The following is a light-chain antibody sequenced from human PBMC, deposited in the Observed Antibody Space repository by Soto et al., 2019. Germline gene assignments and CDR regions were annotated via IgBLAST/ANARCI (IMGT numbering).Light chain of an antibody. V-gene: IGLV1-44*01. CDR2: TTN. Sequence: QSVLTQPPSASGTPGQRVTISCSGRSSNIGSNTVNWYQQFPGSAPTLLIYTTNERPTGVPDRFSGSKSGTSASLAISGLQSEDEADYYCAAWDDSLNGVVFGGGTKLTVL. CDR3: AAWDDSLNGVV. CDR1: SSNIGSNT. J-gene: IGLJ2*01.